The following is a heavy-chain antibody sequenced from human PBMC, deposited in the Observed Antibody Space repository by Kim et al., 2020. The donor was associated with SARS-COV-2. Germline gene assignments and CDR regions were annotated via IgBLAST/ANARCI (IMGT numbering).Heavy chain of an antibody. D-gene: IGHD1-26*01. V-gene: IGHV4-39*01. CDR3: SRPHPYSGSYSS. J-gene: IGHJ5*02. CDR2: VYHNGRT. Sequence: SETLSLTCIVSGGSISGSSYYWGWIRQPPGKGLEWIASVYHNGRTYYNPSLKSRVTMSVDTSKNQFSLQLTSVTAADTAIFYCSRPHPYSGSYSSLGQGT. CDR1: GGSISGSSYY.